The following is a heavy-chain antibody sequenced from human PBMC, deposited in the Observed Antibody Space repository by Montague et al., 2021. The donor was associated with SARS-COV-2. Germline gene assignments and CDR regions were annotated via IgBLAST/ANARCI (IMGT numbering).Heavy chain of an antibody. V-gene: IGHV3-33*06. J-gene: IGHJ6*02. D-gene: IGHD3-10*01. CDR2: TWYDLSNK. CDR1: GFSFSSYG. CDR3: AKDHQNYYGSGSYYNYYYNGMDV. Sequence: SLRLSCGASGFSFSSYGMHWVRQAPGKVLEWVAATWYDLSNKYDXDSXHVLFTISRDNSKNTLSLQMNSLRAEATAVSYCAKDHQNYYGSGSYYNYYYNGMDVWGQGTTVTVSS.